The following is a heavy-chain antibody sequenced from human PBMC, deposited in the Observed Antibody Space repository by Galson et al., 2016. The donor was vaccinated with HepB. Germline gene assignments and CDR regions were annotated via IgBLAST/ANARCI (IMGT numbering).Heavy chain of an antibody. D-gene: IGHD3-10*01. CDR1: GFPFSTYA. V-gene: IGHV3-23*01. J-gene: IGHJ4*02. Sequence: SLRLSCAVSGFPFSTYAMGWVRQAPGKGLEWVSALSTSGSNTFYADSVKGRFTISKDNSRNTLYLQMNSLTAEDTAVYYCAKFAQFGEPHFDSWGQGALVTVSS. CDR3: AKFAQFGEPHFDS. CDR2: LSTSGSNT.